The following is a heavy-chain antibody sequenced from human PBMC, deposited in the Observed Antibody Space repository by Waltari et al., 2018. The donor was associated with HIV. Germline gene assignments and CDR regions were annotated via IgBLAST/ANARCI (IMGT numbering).Heavy chain of an antibody. CDR1: GYTFSDYY. CDR2: INPNSGGT. Sequence: QVQLVQSGSEVKKPGASVKISCKSSGYTFSDYYIHLVRQDPGQRFEWMGWINPNSGGTNYAQKFQGRVTMTRDTSINTVYMELSGMGSDDTAIYYCARVPRGRLEDLSTYYYDFWGQGTRVTVSS. V-gene: IGHV1-2*02. J-gene: IGHJ4*02. CDR3: ARVPRGRLEDLSTYYYDF. D-gene: IGHD3-16*02.